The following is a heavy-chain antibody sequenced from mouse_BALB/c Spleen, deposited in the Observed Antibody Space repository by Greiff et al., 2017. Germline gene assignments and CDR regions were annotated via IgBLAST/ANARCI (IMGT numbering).Heavy chain of an antibody. V-gene: IGHV1-7*01. CDR3: ARGGELGRRAWFAY. CDR1: GYTFTSYW. CDR2: INPSTGYT. D-gene: IGHD4-1*01. Sequence: QVHVKQSGAELAKPGASVKMSCKASGYTFTSYWMHWVKQRPGQGLEWIGYINPSTGYTEYNQKFKDKATLTADKSSSTAYMQRSSLTSEESAVYYCARGGELGRRAWFAYWGQGTLVTVSA. J-gene: IGHJ3*01.